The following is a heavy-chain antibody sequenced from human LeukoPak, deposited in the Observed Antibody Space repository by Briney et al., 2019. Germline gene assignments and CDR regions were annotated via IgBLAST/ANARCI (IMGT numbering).Heavy chain of an antibody. D-gene: IGHD3-9*01. V-gene: IGHV5-51*01. Sequence: GESLKISCKGSGYSFTNYWIAWVRQMPGKGLEWMGIIYPGDSDTKYSPSFQGQITISVDKSINTAYLQWSSLKAPDTAMYYCARSYDSLGFDYWGQGTLVTVSS. CDR3: ARSYDSLGFDY. CDR1: GYSFTNYW. CDR2: IYPGDSDT. J-gene: IGHJ4*02.